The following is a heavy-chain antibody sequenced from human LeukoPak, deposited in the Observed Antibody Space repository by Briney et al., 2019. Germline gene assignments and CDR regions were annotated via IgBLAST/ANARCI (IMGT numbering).Heavy chain of an antibody. CDR1: GFTFSSYW. Sequence: GGSLRLSCAASGFTFSSYWMNWVREAPGEGLEWVANIKEDGREKYYVDSVKGRFTISRDNAKNSLYLQMNSLRAEDTAVYYCARNWGFFDSWGQGTLVTVSS. V-gene: IGHV3-7*01. CDR3: ARNWGFFDS. J-gene: IGHJ4*02. D-gene: IGHD7-27*01. CDR2: IKEDGREK.